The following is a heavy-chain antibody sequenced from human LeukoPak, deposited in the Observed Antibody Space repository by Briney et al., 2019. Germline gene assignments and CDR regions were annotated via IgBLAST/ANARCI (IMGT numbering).Heavy chain of an antibody. CDR1: GGSISTYY. CDR3: ARDHSTAWTFDY. V-gene: IGHV4-4*07. Sequence: RPSETLSLTCSASGGSISTYYWNWIRQPAGKGLEWIGHVYSSGSTNYNPSLKSRVTISVDKSKNQFSLKLSSLTAADTAVYYCARDHSTAWTFDYWGQGTLVTVSS. D-gene: IGHD6-19*01. J-gene: IGHJ4*02. CDR2: VYSSGST.